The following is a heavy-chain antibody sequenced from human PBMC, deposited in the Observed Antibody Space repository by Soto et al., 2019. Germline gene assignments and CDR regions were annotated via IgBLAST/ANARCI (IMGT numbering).Heavy chain of an antibody. D-gene: IGHD1-20*01. V-gene: IGHV3-23*01. CDR3: AKAKNDYNWDNRPPFDY. J-gene: IGHJ4*02. Sequence: GGSLRLSCDASGFTLRNYAMTWIRQAPGKGLEWVSLISANDVGTYYAESVKTRFTISTDQSRDTVYLQMDSLRADDTAIYYCAKAKNDYNWDNRPPFDYWGQGTLVTVSS. CDR1: GFTLRNYA. CDR2: ISANDVGT.